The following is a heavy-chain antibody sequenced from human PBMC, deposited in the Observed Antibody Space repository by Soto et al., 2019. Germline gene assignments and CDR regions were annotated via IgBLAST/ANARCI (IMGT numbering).Heavy chain of an antibody. CDR2: ISHSGTT. J-gene: IGHJ4*02. CDR1: GDSISSSSSY. D-gene: IGHD3-10*01. Sequence: SETLSLTCTVSGDSISSSSSYWGWIRQPPGKGLEWIAIISHSGTTYYTPPLKSRLTISADTSKNQFSLNLASVTAADTAVYYCARRNYPYYFDYWGQGTLVTVS. V-gene: IGHV4-39*01. CDR3: ARRNYPYYFDY.